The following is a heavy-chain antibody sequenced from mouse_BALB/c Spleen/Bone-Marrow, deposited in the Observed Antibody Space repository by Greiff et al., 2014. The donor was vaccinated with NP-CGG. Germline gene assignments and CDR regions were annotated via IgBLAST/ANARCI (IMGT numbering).Heavy chain of an antibody. V-gene: IGHV1-7*01. CDR3: ARMGVWG. CDR2: INPSTGYT. CDR1: GYTFTSYW. Sequence: LVESGAELAKPGASMKMSCRASGYTFTSYWMHWVKQRPGQGLEWIGYINPSTGYTEYNQKFKDKATLTADKSSSTAYMQLSSLTSEDSAVYYCARMGVWGWGQGTSVTVSS. J-gene: IGHJ4*01. D-gene: IGHD2-10*02.